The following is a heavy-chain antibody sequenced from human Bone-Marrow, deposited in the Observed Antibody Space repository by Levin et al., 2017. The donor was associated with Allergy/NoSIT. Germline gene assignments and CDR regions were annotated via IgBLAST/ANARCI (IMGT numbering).Heavy chain of an antibody. J-gene: IGHJ6*02. V-gene: IGHV3-9*01. CDR3: GKDLLPGGLDV. Sequence: SLKISCAVSGITFDDFAMHWVRQPPGKGLEWVAGIYLNSGRTDYADSVRGRFTISRDSAKDYLYLQMNSLRSEDTALYYCGKDLLPGGLDVWGQGTTVTVSS. CDR1: GITFDDFA. CDR2: IYLNSGRT.